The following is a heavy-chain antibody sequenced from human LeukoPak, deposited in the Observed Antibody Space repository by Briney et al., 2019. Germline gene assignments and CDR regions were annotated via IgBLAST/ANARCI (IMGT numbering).Heavy chain of an antibody. CDR1: GFTFDDYA. Sequence: PGRSLRLSCAASGFTFDDYAMHWVRQAPGKGLEWVSGISWNSGSIGYADSVRGRFTISRDNAKNSLYLQMNSLRAEDTALYYCAKTHYYDSSGYYFDNWGQGTLVTVSS. CDR2: ISWNSGSI. D-gene: IGHD3-22*01. V-gene: IGHV3-9*01. CDR3: AKTHYYDSSGYYFDN. J-gene: IGHJ4*02.